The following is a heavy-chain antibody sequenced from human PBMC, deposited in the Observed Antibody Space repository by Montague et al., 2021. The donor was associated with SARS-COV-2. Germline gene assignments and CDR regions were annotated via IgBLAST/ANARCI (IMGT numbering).Heavy chain of an antibody. V-gene: IGHV4-59*11. CDR3: ARAVSVRSAVHWFDS. Sequence: SETLSLTCTVSGGSMSDHYWSWIRQHPGKGLEWLAYIYYSGGINSNASLKSRVAMSVDTSKNQFSLMLTSVTAADTAVYYCARAVSVRSAVHWFDSWGQGTLVTVSS. CDR1: GGSMSDHY. CDR2: IYYSGGI. D-gene: IGHD3-10*01. J-gene: IGHJ5*01.